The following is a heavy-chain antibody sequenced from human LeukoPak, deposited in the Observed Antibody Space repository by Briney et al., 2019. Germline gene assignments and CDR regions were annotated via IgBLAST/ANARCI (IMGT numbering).Heavy chain of an antibody. D-gene: IGHD3-3*01. CDR1: GGSISSYY. Sequence: SETLSLTCTVSGGSISSYYWSWIRQPPGKGLEWIGSIYYSGSTYYNPSLKSRVTISVDTSKNQFSLKLSSVTAADTAVYYCARPYDFWSGYYYDAFDIWGQGTMVTVSS. V-gene: IGHV4-59*05. CDR3: ARPYDFWSGYYYDAFDI. CDR2: IYYSGST. J-gene: IGHJ3*02.